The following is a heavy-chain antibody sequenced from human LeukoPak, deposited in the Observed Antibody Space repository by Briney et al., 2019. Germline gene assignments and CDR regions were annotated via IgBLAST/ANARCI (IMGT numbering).Heavy chain of an antibody. CDR1: GFTFTKYW. V-gene: IGHV3-7*01. Sequence: GGSLRLSCAASGFTFTKYWMTWVRQAPGKGLEWVGNIKQDGSDKNYMDSVKGRFTISRDNTKNSVYLQMSSLRAEDTAVYYCASGILNTPSGDEYYFDYWGQGTLVTVSS. J-gene: IGHJ4*02. CDR2: IKQDGSDK. CDR3: ASGILNTPSGDEYYFDY. D-gene: IGHD1-26*01.